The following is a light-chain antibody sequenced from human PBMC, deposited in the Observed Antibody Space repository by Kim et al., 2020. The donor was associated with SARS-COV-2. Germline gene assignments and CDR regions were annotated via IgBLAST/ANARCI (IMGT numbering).Light chain of an antibody. Sequence: VKLTCTLSSGHSNYAIAWHQQQPEKGPRYLMKLYSDGSHFKGDGIPDRFSGSSSGAERYLTISSLQSEDEADYYCQTWGTGIRVVFGGGTQLTVL. CDR2: LYSDGSH. CDR3: QTWGTGIRVV. CDR1: SGHSNYA. V-gene: IGLV4-69*01. J-gene: IGLJ2*01.